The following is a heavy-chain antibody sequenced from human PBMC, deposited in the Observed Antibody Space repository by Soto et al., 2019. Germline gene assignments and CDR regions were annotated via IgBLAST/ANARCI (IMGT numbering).Heavy chain of an antibody. J-gene: IGHJ3*01. Sequence: PSETLSLTCTVSGGSISSYYWSWIRQPPGKGLEWIGYIYYSGSTNYNPSLKSRVTISVDTSKDTVYLQMNSLRAEDTAVYYCARDQLYYNDISGRPLNAFDVWGQGTMVTVSS. CDR2: IYYSGST. CDR3: ARDQLYYNDISGRPLNAFDV. V-gene: IGHV4-59*12. D-gene: IGHD3-22*01. CDR1: GGSISSYY.